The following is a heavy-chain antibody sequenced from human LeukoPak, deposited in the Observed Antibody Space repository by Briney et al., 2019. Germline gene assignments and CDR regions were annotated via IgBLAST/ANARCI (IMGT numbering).Heavy chain of an antibody. D-gene: IGHD2-2*01. V-gene: IGHV1-24*01. CDR1: GYTLTELS. CDR2: FDPEDGET. CDR3: ATGRSDLQDPSIDY. J-gene: IGHJ4*02. Sequence: ASVKVSCKVSGYTLTELSMHWVRQAPGKGLEWMGGFDPEDGETIYAQKFQGRVTITEDTSTGTAYMELSSLRSEDTAVYYCATGRSDLQDPSIDYWGQGTLVTVSS.